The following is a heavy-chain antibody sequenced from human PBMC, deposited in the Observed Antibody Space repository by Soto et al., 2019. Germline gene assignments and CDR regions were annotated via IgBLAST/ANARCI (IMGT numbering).Heavy chain of an antibody. V-gene: IGHV3-48*03. CDR1: GFTFSSYE. CDR3: ARVRAARHFDY. D-gene: IGHD6-6*01. Sequence: PGGSLRLSCAASGFTFSSYEMNWVRQAPGKGLEWVSYISSSGRTIYYADSVKGRFTISRDNAKNSLYLQMNSLRAEDTAVYYCARVRAARHFDYWGQGTLVTVSS. CDR2: ISSSGRTI. J-gene: IGHJ4*02.